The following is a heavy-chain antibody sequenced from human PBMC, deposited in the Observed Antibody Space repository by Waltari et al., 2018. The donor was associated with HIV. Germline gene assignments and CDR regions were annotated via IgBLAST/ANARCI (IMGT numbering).Heavy chain of an antibody. D-gene: IGHD2-21*02. CDR2: IKSRTDGGTI. Sequence: EVQLVESGGGLVKPGGSLRLSCAASGLTFSDAWMNWVRQAPGKGLECVGRIKSRTDGGTIDYAAPVKGRFTISRDDSKNTLYLQMNSLKTEYTAVYFCTTDYWVVTAYWGQGTLVTVSS. V-gene: IGHV3-15*01. CDR3: TTDYWVVTAY. CDR1: GLTFSDAW. J-gene: IGHJ4*02.